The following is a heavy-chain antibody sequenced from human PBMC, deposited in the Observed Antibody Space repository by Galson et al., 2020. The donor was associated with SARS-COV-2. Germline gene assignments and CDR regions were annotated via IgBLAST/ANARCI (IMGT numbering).Heavy chain of an antibody. CDR3: ARGLYYYDSSGSARLDAFDI. CDR2: IYYSGST. Sequence: SETLSLTCTVSGGSISSSSYYWGWIRQPPGKGLEWIGSIYYSGSTYYNPSLKSRVTISVDTSKNQFSLKLSSVTAADTAVYYCARGLYYYDSSGSARLDAFDIWGQGTMVTVSS. CDR1: GGSISSSSYY. J-gene: IGHJ3*02. D-gene: IGHD3-22*01. V-gene: IGHV4-39*07.